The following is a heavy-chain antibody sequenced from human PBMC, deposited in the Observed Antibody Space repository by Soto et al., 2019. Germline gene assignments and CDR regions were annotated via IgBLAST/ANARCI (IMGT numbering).Heavy chain of an antibody. Sequence: PXGSLRLSCSASGFTFSNAWMSWVRQAPGKGLEWVGRIKSKTDGGTTDYAAPVKGRFTISRDDSKNTLYLQMNSLKTEDTAVYYCTTVSEVTMIVVVIPPSWGQGNLVTVSS. V-gene: IGHV3-15*01. D-gene: IGHD3-22*01. CDR2: IKSKTDGGTT. J-gene: IGHJ5*02. CDR1: GFTFSNAW. CDR3: TTVSEVTMIVVVIPPS.